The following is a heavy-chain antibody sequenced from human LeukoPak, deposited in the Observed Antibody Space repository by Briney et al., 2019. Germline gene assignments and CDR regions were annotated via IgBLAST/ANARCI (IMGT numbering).Heavy chain of an antibody. CDR3: AKLGSSGYFQH. D-gene: IGHD3-22*01. V-gene: IGHV3-23*01. J-gene: IGHJ1*01. CDR1: GFTFSSYA. CDR2: ISSSGVST. Sequence: GGSLRLSCAASGFTFSSYAMSRVRQALGKGLERVSYISSSGVSTYYADSVKGRFTISRDNSKNTLYLQVNSLRAEDMAVYYCAKLGSSGYFQHWGQGTLVTVSS.